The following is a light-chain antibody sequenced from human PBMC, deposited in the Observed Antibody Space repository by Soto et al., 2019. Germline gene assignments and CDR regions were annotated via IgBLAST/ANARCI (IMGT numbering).Light chain of an antibody. CDR1: QSISIY. V-gene: IGKV1-39*01. Sequence: DIQMTQSPSSLSASVGDRVTITCRASQSISIYLNWYQQKPGQAPKLLIYAASSLQSGVPSRFSGSGSGTDFTLTISSLQPEDFATYYCQQSYNTPLTFGGGTKVDIK. CDR3: QQSYNTPLT. CDR2: AAS. J-gene: IGKJ4*01.